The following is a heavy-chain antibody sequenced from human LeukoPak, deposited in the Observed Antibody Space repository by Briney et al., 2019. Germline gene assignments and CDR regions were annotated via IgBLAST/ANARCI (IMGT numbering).Heavy chain of an antibody. CDR3: AREVVSTITLDF. V-gene: IGHV4-39*02. J-gene: IGHJ4*02. CDR1: GGSISSSSYF. D-gene: IGHD5/OR15-5a*01. CDR2: IYYSGIT. Sequence: SETLSLTCTVSGGSISSSSYFWGWIRQPPGKGLEWIGTIYYSGITYYNPSLKSRVTISVDTSKNQFSLKLNSVTAADTAVYYCAREVVSTITLDFWGQRTLVTVSS.